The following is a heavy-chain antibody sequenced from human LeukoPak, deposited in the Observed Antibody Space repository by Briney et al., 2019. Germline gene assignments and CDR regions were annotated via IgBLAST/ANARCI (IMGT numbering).Heavy chain of an antibody. Sequence: GGSLRLSCGASGFTFSNYGMLWVRQSPGKGLEWVAFIRYDGNIKLYADSMKGRFTISRDNSKNTLYLHINSLRAEDTALYYCVKDNPLDYWGQGTLVIVSS. J-gene: IGHJ4*02. V-gene: IGHV3-30*02. CDR2: IRYDGNIK. CDR1: GFTFSNYG. CDR3: VKDNPLDY.